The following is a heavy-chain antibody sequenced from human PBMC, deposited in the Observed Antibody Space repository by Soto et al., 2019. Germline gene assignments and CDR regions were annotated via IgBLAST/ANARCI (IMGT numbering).Heavy chain of an antibody. Sequence: ESVGGVVQPGRSLRLSCAASGFTFSSYAMHWVRQAPGKGLEWVAVISYDGSNKYYADSVKGRFTISRDNSKNTLYLQMNSLRAEDTAVYYCARDRDVDTALYFDYWGQGTLVTVSS. CDR2: ISYDGSNK. CDR1: GFTFSSYA. J-gene: IGHJ4*02. V-gene: IGHV3-30-3*01. D-gene: IGHD5-18*01. CDR3: ARDRDVDTALYFDY.